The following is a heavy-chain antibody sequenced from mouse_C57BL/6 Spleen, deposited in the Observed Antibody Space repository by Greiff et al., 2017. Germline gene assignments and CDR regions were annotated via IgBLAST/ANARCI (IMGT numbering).Heavy chain of an antibody. D-gene: IGHD1-1*01. J-gene: IGHJ1*03. CDR1: GYTFTDYE. CDR3: ARDCYGWYFDV. Sequence: QVQLQQSGAELVRPGASVTLSCKASGYTFTDYEMHWVKQTPVHGLEWIGAIDPETGGTAYNQKFTGKAILTADKSSSTAYMELRRLTSEDSAVYYCARDCYGWYFDVWGTGTTVTVSS. CDR2: IDPETGGT. V-gene: IGHV1-15*01.